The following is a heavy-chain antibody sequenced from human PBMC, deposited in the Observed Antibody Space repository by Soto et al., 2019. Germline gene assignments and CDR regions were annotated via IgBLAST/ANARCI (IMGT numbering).Heavy chain of an antibody. CDR3: ARGLKLAARPRGSSPPWFDP. CDR2: ISAYNGNT. Sequence: GASVKVSCKASGYTFTSYGISWVRQAPGQGLEWMGWISAYNGNTNYAQKLQGRVTMTTDTSTSTAYMELRSLRSDDTAVYYCARGLKLAARPRGSSPPWFDPWGQGTLVTVSS. J-gene: IGHJ5*02. CDR1: GYTFTSYG. D-gene: IGHD6-6*01. V-gene: IGHV1-18*01.